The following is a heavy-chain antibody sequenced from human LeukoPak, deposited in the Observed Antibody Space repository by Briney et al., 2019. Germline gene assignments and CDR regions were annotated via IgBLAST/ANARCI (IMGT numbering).Heavy chain of an antibody. CDR3: ARDLGIAVAGNYYYYGMDV. D-gene: IGHD6-19*01. J-gene: IGHJ6*04. Sequence: WETLSFTCTASGGSISSYYRSWVRQPPGKGLEWIGYIYYSGSTNYNPSLKSRVTISVDTSKNQFSLKLSSVTAADTAVYYCARDLGIAVAGNYYYYGMDVWGKGTTVTVSS. CDR1: GGSISSYY. V-gene: IGHV4-59*01. CDR2: IYYSGST.